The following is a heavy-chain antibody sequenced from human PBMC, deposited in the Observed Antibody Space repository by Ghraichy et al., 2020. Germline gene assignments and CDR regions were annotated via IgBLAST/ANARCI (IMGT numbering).Heavy chain of an antibody. CDR2: INHSGST. V-gene: IGHV4-34*01. CDR1: GGSFSGYY. Sequence: SETLSLTCAVYGGSFSGYYWSWIRQPPGKGLEWIGEINHSGSTNYNPSLKSRVTISVDTSKNQFSLKLSSVTAADTAVYYCARAIVVVVAARAHYYYGMDVWGQGTTVTVSS. CDR3: ARAIVVVVAARAHYYYGMDV. J-gene: IGHJ6*02. D-gene: IGHD2-15*01.